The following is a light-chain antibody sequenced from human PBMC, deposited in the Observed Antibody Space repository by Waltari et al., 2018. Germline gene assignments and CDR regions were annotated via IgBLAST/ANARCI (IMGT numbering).Light chain of an antibody. J-gene: IGKJ5*01. V-gene: IGKV1-39*01. CDR2: AAS. Sequence: DIQMTQSPSSLSASVGDRVTITCRASQSISTYLNWYQQKRGKAPTLLVFAASSLQSGVPSRFSGSGSGTDFTLTISSLQPEDFATYYCQQYDAVSITFGQGTRLDIK. CDR1: QSISTY. CDR3: QQYDAVSIT.